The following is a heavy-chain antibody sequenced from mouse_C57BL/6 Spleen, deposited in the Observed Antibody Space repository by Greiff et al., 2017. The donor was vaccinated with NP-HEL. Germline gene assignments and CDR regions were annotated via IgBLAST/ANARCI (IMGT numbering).Heavy chain of an antibody. J-gene: IGHJ3*01. D-gene: IGHD3-2*02. Sequence: EVQLQQSGPELVKPGASVKIPCKASGYTFTDYYMNWVKQSHGKSLEWIGDINPNNGGTSYNQKFKGKATLTVDKSSSTAYMELRSLTSEDSAVYYCAGDSSGYGFAYWGQGTLVTVSA. CDR1: GYTFTDYY. CDR2: INPNNGGT. V-gene: IGHV1-26*01. CDR3: AGDSSGYGFAY.